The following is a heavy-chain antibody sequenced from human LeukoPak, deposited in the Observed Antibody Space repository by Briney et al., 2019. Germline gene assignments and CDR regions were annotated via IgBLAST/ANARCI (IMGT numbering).Heavy chain of an antibody. J-gene: IGHJ3*02. CDR1: GYTFTSYG. CDR2: ISAYNGNT. D-gene: IGHD3-16*01. CDR3: AGHSRDYDYVWGSYWAFDI. V-gene: IGHV1-18*01. Sequence: GASVKVSCKASGYTFTSYGISWVRQAPGQGLEWMGWISAYNGNTNYAQKLQGRVTMTTDTSTSAAYMDLRSLRSDDTAVYYCAGHSRDYDYVWGSYWAFDIWGQGTMVTVSS.